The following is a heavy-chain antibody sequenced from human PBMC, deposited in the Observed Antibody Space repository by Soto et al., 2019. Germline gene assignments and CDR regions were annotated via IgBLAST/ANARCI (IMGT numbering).Heavy chain of an antibody. CDR2: IYYSGST. CDR1: GGSISSSSYY. J-gene: IGHJ5*02. V-gene: IGHV4-39*01. D-gene: IGHD5-18*01. Sequence: PSETLSLTCTVSGGSISSSSYYWGWILQPPGKGLEWIGSIYYSGSTYYNPSLKSRVTISVDTSKNQFSLKLSSVTAADTAVYYCAASRGAYSYGQESGWFDPWGQGTLVTVSS. CDR3: AASRGAYSYGQESGWFDP.